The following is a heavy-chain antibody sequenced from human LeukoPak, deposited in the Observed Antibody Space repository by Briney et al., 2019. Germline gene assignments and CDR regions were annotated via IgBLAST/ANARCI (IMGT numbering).Heavy chain of an antibody. D-gene: IGHD2-2*01. CDR2: ISYDGSNK. CDR3: ARDANPFIVVVPAAIVGWFDP. CDR1: GFTFSSYG. Sequence: GGSLRLSCAASGFTFSSYGMHWVRQAPGKGLEWVAVISYDGSNKYYADSVKGRFTISRDNSKNTLYLQMNSLRAEDTAVYYCARDANPFIVVVPAAIVGWFDPWGQGTLVTVSS. V-gene: IGHV3-30*19. J-gene: IGHJ5*02.